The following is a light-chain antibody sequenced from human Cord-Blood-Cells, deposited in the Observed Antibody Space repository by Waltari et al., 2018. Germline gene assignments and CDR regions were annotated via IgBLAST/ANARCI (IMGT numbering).Light chain of an antibody. J-gene: IGKJ2*01. CDR2: AAS. CDR3: QQYYSYPRT. V-gene: IGKV1-8*01. CDR1: QGISSY. Sequence: AIRITQSPSSLSASTGDRVTITCRASQGISSYLAWYQQKPGKAPKLLIYAASTLQSGVPSRFRGSGSGTDFTLTISCLQSEDFATYYCQQYYSYPRTFGQGTKLEIK.